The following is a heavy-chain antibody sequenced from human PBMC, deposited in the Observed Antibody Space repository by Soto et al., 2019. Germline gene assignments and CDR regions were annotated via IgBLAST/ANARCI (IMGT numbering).Heavy chain of an antibody. V-gene: IGHV3-66*01. CDR1: GFTVSSNY. CDR3: ARAHYDFFREDDYYYYMDV. J-gene: IGHJ6*03. D-gene: IGHD3-3*01. Sequence: EVQLVESGGGLVQPGGSLRLSCAASGFTVSSNYMSWVRQAPGKGLEWVSVIYSGGSTYYADSVKGRFTISRDNSTNTPYLQMNSLRGDDTAVYYCARAHYDFFREDDYYYYMDVWGKGTTVTVSS. CDR2: IYSGGST.